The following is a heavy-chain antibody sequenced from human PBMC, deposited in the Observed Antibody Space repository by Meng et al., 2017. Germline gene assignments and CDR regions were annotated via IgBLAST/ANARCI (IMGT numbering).Heavy chain of an antibody. CDR3: ARGRVVNWFDP. CDR2: IYYSGST. CDR1: GGSISSSSYS. J-gene: IGHJ5*02. Sequence: QLQLHASGPGRVKPSATLSLTCPVSGGSISSSSYSWGWIRQPPGKGLEWIGSIYYSGSTYYNPSLKSRVTISVDTSKNQFSLKLSSVTAADTAVYYCARGRVVNWFDPWGQGTLVTVSS. V-gene: IGHV4-39*07. D-gene: IGHD2-15*01.